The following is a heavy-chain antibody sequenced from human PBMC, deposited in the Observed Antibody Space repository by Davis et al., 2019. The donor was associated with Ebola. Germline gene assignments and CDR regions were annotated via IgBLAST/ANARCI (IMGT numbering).Heavy chain of an antibody. D-gene: IGHD6-19*01. CDR1: GYIFSSYH. J-gene: IGHJ6*02. V-gene: IGHV1-8*01. CDR3: ARLQVRLVRDYYYYYGMDV. Sequence: ASVKVSCKASGYIFSSYHIKWTRQATGQGFEWRGWMTPNSGNTGYAQKFQGRVTMTRNTSISTAYMELSSLRSEDTAVYYCARLQVRLVRDYYYYYGMDVWGQGTTVTVSS. CDR2: MTPNSGNT.